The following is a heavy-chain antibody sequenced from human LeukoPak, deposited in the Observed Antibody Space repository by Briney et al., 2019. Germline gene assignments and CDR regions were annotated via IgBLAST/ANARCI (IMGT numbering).Heavy chain of an antibody. V-gene: IGHV3-23*01. Sequence: GGSLRLSCAASGFTFSSYAMSWVRQAPGKGLEWVSAISGSGGSTYYADSVKGRFTISRDNSKNTLYLQMNSLRTEDTALYYCAKDIGGGWGSGWFDPWGQGTLVTVSS. J-gene: IGHJ5*02. D-gene: IGHD7-27*01. CDR1: GFTFSSYA. CDR2: ISGSGGST. CDR3: AKDIGGGWGSGWFDP.